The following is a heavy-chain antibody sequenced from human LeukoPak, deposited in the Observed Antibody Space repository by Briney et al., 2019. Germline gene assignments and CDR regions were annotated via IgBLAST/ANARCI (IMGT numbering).Heavy chain of an antibody. CDR2: VYHSGST. J-gene: IGHJ4*02. CDR1: GDSFSNLKW. D-gene: IGHD2-15*01. Sequence: SGTLSLTCTVSGDSFSNLKWWNWLRRPPGQALEWIGEVYHSGSTNYNPSLKGRVTMSMDKSVNQFSLKLSSVTAADTAVYYCARGCPQCDYLDYWGQGTLVTVSS. V-gene: IGHV4-4*02. CDR3: ARGCPQCDYLDY.